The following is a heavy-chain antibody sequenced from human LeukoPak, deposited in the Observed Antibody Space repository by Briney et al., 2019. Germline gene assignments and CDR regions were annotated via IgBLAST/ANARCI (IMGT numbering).Heavy chain of an antibody. Sequence: SETPSLTCTVSGGSISSSSYYWGWVRQPPGKGLGWIGIIYSSGSTYYNPSLKSRVTISVDTSQNQFSLKLSSVTAADTAVYYCARSYSGSYSLGYWGQGTLVTVSS. D-gene: IGHD1-26*01. CDR1: GGSISSSSYY. CDR3: ARSYSGSYSLGY. CDR2: IYSSGST. J-gene: IGHJ4*02. V-gene: IGHV4-39*07.